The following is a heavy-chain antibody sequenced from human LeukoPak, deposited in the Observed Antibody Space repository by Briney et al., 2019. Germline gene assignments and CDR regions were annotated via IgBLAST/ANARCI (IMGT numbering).Heavy chain of an antibody. D-gene: IGHD6-6*01. V-gene: IGHV1-46*01. CDR3: FGLDSTRYSSSSKVSGY. CDR1: GYTFTSYY. Sequence: ASVKVSCKASGYTFTSYYMHWVRQAPGQGLEWMGIINPSGGSTSYAQKFQGRVTMTRDTSTSTVYMELSSLRSEDPAVYYCFGLDSTRYSSSSKVSGYWGQGTLVTVSS. J-gene: IGHJ4*02. CDR2: INPSGGST.